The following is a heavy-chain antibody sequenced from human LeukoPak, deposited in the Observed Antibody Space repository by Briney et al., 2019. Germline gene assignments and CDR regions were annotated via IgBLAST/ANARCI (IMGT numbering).Heavy chain of an antibody. Sequence: SGGSLRLSCAASGFTFSSYAMSWIRQPPGKGLEWIGYVYYSGRTKYNPSLQSRVTISVDRSKNHFSLKLTSVTAADTAVYYCVRETATYYYDSTGYYRQTEAFDIWGQGTMVTVSS. V-gene: IGHV4-59*01. J-gene: IGHJ3*02. CDR3: VRETATYYYDSTGYYRQTEAFDI. CDR2: VYYSGRT. D-gene: IGHD3-22*01. CDR1: GFTFSSYA.